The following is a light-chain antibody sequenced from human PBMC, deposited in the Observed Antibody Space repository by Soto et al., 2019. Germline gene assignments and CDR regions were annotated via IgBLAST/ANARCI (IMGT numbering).Light chain of an antibody. V-gene: IGKV3-15*01. CDR2: GVS. CDR1: QSVSVN. J-gene: IGKJ3*01. Sequence: EIVMTQSPGTLSVSPGERATLSCRASQSVSVNLAWYQQKPCQAPRLRIYGVSTRATGIPAGFSGSESGPEFTLTTTSLQSGVFAVYDCQQYNDWSFTFSTGTRVYIK. CDR3: QQYNDWSFT.